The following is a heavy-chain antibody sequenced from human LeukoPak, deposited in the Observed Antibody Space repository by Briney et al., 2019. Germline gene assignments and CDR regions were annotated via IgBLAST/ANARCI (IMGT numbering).Heavy chain of an antibody. D-gene: IGHD1-26*01. CDR1: GFTFSDHY. V-gene: IGHV3-30*18. CDR3: ANCEGEPVGASGFDH. Sequence: GGSLRLSCAASGFTFSDHYMNWIRQAPGKGLEWVAVISYDGSNKYYADSVKGRFTISRDNSKNTLYLQMNSLRAEDTAVSYCANCEGEPVGASGFDHWGQGTLVTVSS. CDR2: ISYDGSNK. J-gene: IGHJ4*02.